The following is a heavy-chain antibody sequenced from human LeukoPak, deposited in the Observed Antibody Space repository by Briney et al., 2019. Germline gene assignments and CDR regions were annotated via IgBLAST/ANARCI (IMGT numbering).Heavy chain of an antibody. D-gene: IGHD2-15*01. CDR2: INPNSGDT. J-gene: IGHJ4*02. CDR3: AREYCSGGICYAYFDY. Sequence: ASVKVSCKASGYTFTGYYMHWVRQAPGQGLGWMGRINPNSGDTSYAQKFQGRVTMTRDTSISTAYMELSRLRSDDTAVYYCAREYCSGGICYAYFDYWGQGTLVTVSS. CDR1: GYTFTGYY. V-gene: IGHV1-2*06.